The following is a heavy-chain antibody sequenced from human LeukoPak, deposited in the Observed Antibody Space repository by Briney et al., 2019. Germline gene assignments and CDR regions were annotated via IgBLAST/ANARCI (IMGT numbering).Heavy chain of an antibody. CDR3: ARAAAGYYDIPKY. CDR2: ISAYNGNT. CDR1: GYTFTSYG. J-gene: IGHJ4*02. Sequence: ASVNVSCKASGYTFTSYGISLVRQAPGQGLEWMGWISAYNGNTNSAQTLQGRVTMTTATYTSTAYMELRSPRSDDTAVYFCARAAAGYYDIPKYCGEGMVVTVS. V-gene: IGHV1-18*01. D-gene: IGHD3-9*01.